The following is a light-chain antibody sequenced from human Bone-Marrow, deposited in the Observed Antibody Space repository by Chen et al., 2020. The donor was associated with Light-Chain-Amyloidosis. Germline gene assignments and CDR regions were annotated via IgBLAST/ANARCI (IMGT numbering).Light chain of an antibody. Sequence: HFALTQPASVSRSPGPSITLPCTGTSSDVGGDNHVSWYQQHPDKAPKLMIYEVTNRPSWVPDRFSGSKSDNTASLTISGLQTEDEADYFCSSYTITNTLVFGSGTRVTVL. V-gene: IGLV2-14*01. CDR2: EVT. J-gene: IGLJ1*01. CDR3: SSYTITNTLV. CDR1: SSDVGGDNH.